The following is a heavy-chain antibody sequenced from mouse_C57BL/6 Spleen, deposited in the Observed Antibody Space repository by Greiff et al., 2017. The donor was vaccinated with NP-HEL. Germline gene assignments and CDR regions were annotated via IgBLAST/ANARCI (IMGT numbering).Heavy chain of an antibody. CDR1: GFTFSSYG. V-gene: IGHV5-6*01. Sequence: VQLKQSGGDLVKPGGSLKLSCAASGFTFSSYGMSWVRQTPDKRLEWVATISSGGSYTYYPDSVKGRFTISRDNAKNTLYLQMSSLKSEDTAMYYCARRENDGYWFAYWGQGTLVTVSA. CDR3: ARRENDGYWFAY. D-gene: IGHD2-3*01. J-gene: IGHJ3*01. CDR2: ISSGGSYT.